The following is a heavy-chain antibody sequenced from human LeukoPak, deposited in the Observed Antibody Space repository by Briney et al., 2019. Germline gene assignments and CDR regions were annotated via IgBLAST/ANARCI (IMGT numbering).Heavy chain of an antibody. CDR1: GYTFTSYG. D-gene: IGHD3-22*01. CDR3: AREGYYYDSSGYWWFDP. V-gene: IGHV1-18*01. CDR2: ISAYNGNT. J-gene: IGHJ5*02. Sequence: ASVTVSCKASGYTFTSYGISWVRRAPGQGLEWMGWISAYNGNTNYAQKLQGRVTMTTDTSTSTAYMELRSLRSDDTAVYYCAREGYYYDSSGYWWFDPWGQGTLVTVSS.